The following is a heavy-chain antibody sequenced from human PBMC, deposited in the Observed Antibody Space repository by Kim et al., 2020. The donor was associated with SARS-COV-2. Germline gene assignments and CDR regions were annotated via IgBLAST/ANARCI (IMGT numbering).Heavy chain of an antibody. CDR2: IYYSGST. J-gene: IGHJ6*02. Sequence: SETLSLTCTVSGGSVSSGSYYWSWIRQPPGKGLEWIGYIYYSGSTNYNPSLKSRVTISVDTSKNQFSLKLSSVTAADTAVYYCASLPRLRYFDWSPPTPDVWGQGTTVTVSS. CDR3: ASLPRLRYFDWSPPTPDV. V-gene: IGHV4-61*01. D-gene: IGHD3-9*01. CDR1: GGSVSSGSYY.